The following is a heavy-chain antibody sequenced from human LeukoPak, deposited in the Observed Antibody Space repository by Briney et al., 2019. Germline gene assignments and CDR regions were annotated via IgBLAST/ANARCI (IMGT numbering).Heavy chain of an antibody. V-gene: IGHV1-2*02. CDR1: GYTFTGYY. D-gene: IGHD5-24*01. CDR2: INPNSGGT. CDR3: ARRLNGYNVGGRDYFGMDV. J-gene: IGHJ6*02. Sequence: ASVKVSCKASGYTFTGYYMHWVRQAPGQGLEWMGWINPNSGGTNYAQKSQGRVTMTRDTSISTAYMELSRLRSDDTAVYYCARRLNGYNVGGRDYFGMDVWGQGTTVTVS.